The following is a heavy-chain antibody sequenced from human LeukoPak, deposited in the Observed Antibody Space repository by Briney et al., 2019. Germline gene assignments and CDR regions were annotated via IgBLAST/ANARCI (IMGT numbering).Heavy chain of an antibody. CDR2: ISTTSYYI. D-gene: IGHD1-26*01. V-gene: IGHV3-21*01. Sequence: PGGSLRLSCVASGFTLRSYGMNWVRQAPGKGLEWVSYISTTSYYIYYADSVKGRFTISRDDAKNSLYLQMNSLRAKDTAVYYCARDASGSSTGLIDSWGQGTLVTVSS. CDR1: GFTLRSYG. CDR3: ARDASGSSTGLIDS. J-gene: IGHJ4*02.